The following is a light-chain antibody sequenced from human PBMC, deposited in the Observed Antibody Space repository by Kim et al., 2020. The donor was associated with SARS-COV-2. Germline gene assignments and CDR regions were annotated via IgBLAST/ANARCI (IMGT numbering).Light chain of an antibody. Sequence: VSPGERATLSGRASQSVLTDLAWYQQKPGQAPRLLIYAASTRATGVPARFSGSGSGTEFTLTISSLQSEDFAVYFCQQYYNRPPCTFGQGTKLEIK. CDR3: QQYYNRPPCT. J-gene: IGKJ2*02. CDR1: QSVLTD. CDR2: AAS. V-gene: IGKV3-15*01.